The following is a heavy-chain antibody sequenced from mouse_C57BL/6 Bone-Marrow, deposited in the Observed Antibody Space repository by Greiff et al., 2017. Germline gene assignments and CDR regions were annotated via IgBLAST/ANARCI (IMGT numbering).Heavy chain of an antibody. CDR1: GYTFTSYT. Sequence: QVHVKQSGAELARPGASVKMSCKASGYTFTSYTMHWVKQRPGQGLEWIGYINPSSGYTKSNQKFKDKATLTADKSSSTAYMQLSSLTSEDSAVDYCARSYNWYFDVWGTGTTVTVSS. J-gene: IGHJ1*03. CDR3: ARSYNWYFDV. CDR2: INPSSGYT. V-gene: IGHV1-4*01. D-gene: IGHD1-1*01.